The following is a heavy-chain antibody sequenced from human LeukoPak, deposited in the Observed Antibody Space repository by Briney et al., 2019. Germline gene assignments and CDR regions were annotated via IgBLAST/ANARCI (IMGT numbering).Heavy chain of an antibody. Sequence: GGSLRLSCAASGFTFSNYAMSWVRQAPGKGLEWVSGISTSGGGIYYADSVKGRFTISRDNSMNTLYLQMYSLRADDTAVYYCARDGFDYYDSSGYYYFDSWGQGTLVTASS. D-gene: IGHD3-22*01. CDR3: ARDGFDYYDSSGYYYFDS. CDR2: ISTSGGGI. J-gene: IGHJ4*02. V-gene: IGHV3-23*01. CDR1: GFTFSNYA.